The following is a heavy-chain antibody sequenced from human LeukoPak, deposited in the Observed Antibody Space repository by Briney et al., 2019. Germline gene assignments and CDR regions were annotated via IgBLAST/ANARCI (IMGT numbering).Heavy chain of an antibody. CDR2: TYYRSKWYN. CDR3: ARGNPRYFDY. J-gene: IGHJ4*02. CDR1: GDTVSTNSAT. Sequence: SQTLSLTCAISGDTVSTNSATCNWIRQSPSRGLEWLGRTYYRSKWYNDSAVSVKSRIIINPDTSKNQFSLQLNSVTPEDTAVYYCARGNPRYFDYWGQGTLVTVSS. V-gene: IGHV6-1*01.